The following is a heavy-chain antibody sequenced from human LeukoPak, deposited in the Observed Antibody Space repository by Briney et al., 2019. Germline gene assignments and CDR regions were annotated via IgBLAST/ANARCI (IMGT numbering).Heavy chain of an antibody. J-gene: IGHJ4*02. CDR3: AMAYYYGSGSYRY. Sequence: SETLSLTCTVSGGSISSYYWSWIRQPPGKGLEWIGYIYYSGSTNYNPSLKSRVTISVDTSKNQFSLKLSSVTAADTAVYYCAMAYYYGSGSYRYWGQGTLVTVSS. D-gene: IGHD3-10*01. CDR1: GGSISSYY. CDR2: IYYSGST. V-gene: IGHV4-59*01.